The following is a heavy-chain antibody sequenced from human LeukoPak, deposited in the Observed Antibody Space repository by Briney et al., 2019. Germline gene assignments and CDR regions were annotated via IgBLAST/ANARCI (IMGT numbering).Heavy chain of an antibody. V-gene: IGHV1-24*01. J-gene: IGHJ4*02. Sequence: ASVSVSCKVSGYTLTELSMHWVRQAPGKGLEWMGGFDPEDGETIYAQKFQGRVTMTEDTSTDTAYMELSSLRSEDTAVYYCATRTDFWSGYGYWGQGTLVTVSS. D-gene: IGHD3-3*01. CDR1: GYTLTELS. CDR3: ATRTDFWSGYGY. CDR2: FDPEDGET.